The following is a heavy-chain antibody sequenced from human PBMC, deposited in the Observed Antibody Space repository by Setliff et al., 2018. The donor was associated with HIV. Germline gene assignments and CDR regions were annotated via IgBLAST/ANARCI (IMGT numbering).Heavy chain of an antibody. V-gene: IGHV4-4*02. D-gene: IGHD1-26*01. CDR1: GGSISNYYW. CDR3: ARGRQIGIEGAGAFDI. Sequence: PSETLSLTCIVSGGSISNYYWWTWVRQPPGKGLEWIGEIYHSGTTDCKPSLKSRVTMSLDQAKKQLSLRLSYVTAADTAVYYCARGRQIGIEGAGAFDIWGPGTVVTVSS. CDR2: IYHSGTT. J-gene: IGHJ3*02.